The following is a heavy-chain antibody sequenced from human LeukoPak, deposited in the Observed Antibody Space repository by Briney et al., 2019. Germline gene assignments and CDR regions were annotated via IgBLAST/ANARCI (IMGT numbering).Heavy chain of an antibody. CDR2: INPSGGAT. V-gene: IGHV1-46*01. D-gene: IGHD2-8*01. CDR1: GYTFTTYY. CDR3: ARDVGCINGVCYTSPFDY. Sequence: ASVKVSCKASGYTFTTYYLHWVRQAPGQGLEWMGMINPSGGATNYAQKFQGRVTMTRDMSTSTFYMELSSLTSDDTALYYCARDVGCINGVCYTSPFDYWGQGTLVTVSA. J-gene: IGHJ4*02.